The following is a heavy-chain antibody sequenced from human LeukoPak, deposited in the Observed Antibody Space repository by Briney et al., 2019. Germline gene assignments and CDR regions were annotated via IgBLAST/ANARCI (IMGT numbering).Heavy chain of an antibody. CDR2: ISSDSSYI. J-gene: IGHJ4*02. CDR3: AREMSTTPGY. D-gene: IGHD1-1*01. Sequence: GSLRLSCAASGFTFSSYSMNWVRQAPGKGLEWVSSISSDSSYIYYADSVKGRFTISRDNAKDSLYLQMNSLRAEDTAVYYCAREMSTTPGYWGQGTLVTVSS. V-gene: IGHV3-21*01. CDR1: GFTFSSYS.